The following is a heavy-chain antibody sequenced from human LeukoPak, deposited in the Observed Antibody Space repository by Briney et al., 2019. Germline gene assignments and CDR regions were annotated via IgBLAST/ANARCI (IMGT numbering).Heavy chain of an antibody. CDR3: ATNAATGIIDY. Sequence: GGSLRLSCAASGFTFSGYWMSWVRQALGKGLEWVANIKQDGSEIYYVDSVKGRFTISRDNAKNSLYLQMNSLRAEDTAVYYCATNAATGIIDYWGQGILVTVSS. CDR1: GFTFSGYW. J-gene: IGHJ4*02. CDR2: IKQDGSEI. D-gene: IGHD6-13*01. V-gene: IGHV3-7*01.